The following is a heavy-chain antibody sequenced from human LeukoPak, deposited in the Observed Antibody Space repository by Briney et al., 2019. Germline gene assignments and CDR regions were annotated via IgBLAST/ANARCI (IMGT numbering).Heavy chain of an antibody. CDR2: ISGRGGST. CDR1: GFTFSSYA. Sequence: GGSLRLSCAASGFTFSSYAMSWVRQAPGKGLEWFSAISGRGGSTYYADSVKGRFTISRDNSKNTLYLQMNSLRAEDTAVYYCAKHQRRGIFGVVIPRDYYMDVWGKGTTVTVSS. CDR3: AKHQRRGIFGVVIPRDYYMDV. V-gene: IGHV3-23*01. J-gene: IGHJ6*03. D-gene: IGHD3-3*01.